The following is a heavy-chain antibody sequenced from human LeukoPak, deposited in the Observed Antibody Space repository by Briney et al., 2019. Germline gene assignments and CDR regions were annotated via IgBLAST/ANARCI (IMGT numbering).Heavy chain of an antibody. J-gene: IGHJ4*02. CDR3: ARRAVVTRGLDY. Sequence: SETLSLTCTVSGGSISSYYWSWVRQPAGKGLEWIGRIYASGHTNYNPSLKGRVTMTVDTSKNQFSLNLSSVTAADTAVYYCARRAVVTRGLDYWGQGTLVTVSS. V-gene: IGHV4-4*07. CDR2: IYASGHT. D-gene: IGHD2-21*02. CDR1: GGSISSYY.